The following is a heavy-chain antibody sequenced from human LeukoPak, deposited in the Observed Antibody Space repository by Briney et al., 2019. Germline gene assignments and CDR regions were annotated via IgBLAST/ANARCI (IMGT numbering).Heavy chain of an antibody. CDR1: GYTXTGYG. V-gene: IGHV1-18*01. D-gene: IGHD2-15*01. Sequence: GASVKVSCKASGYTXTGYGISGVRQAPGQGLEWMGWSSAYNGNTNYAQKLQGRVTMTTDTSTSTAYMELRSLRSDDTAVYYCARWRYCSGGSCYRGLGWFDPWGQGTLVTVSS. CDR3: ARWRYCSGGSCYRGLGWFDP. CDR2: SSAYNGNT. J-gene: IGHJ5*02.